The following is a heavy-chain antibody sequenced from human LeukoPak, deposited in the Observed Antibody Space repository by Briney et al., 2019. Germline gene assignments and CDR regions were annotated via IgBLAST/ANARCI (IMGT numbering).Heavy chain of an antibody. D-gene: IGHD6-19*01. V-gene: IGHV3-48*01. J-gene: IGHJ4*02. CDR1: GITFSSYS. CDR3: AKDLGMAVAGHFDY. Sequence: GSLRLSCVASGITFSSYSMNWVRQAPGKGLEWVSYISSFSGTINYADSVKGRFTISRDNAKNSLYLQMNSLRAEDTAVYYCAKDLGMAVAGHFDYWGQGTLVTVSS. CDR2: ISSFSGTI.